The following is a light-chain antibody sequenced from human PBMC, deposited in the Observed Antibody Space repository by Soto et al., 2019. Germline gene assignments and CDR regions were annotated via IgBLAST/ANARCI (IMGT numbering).Light chain of an antibody. CDR3: SSYSNSTTLYV. Sequence: QSALAQPASVSGSPGQSITISCTGTSRDVGGYNYVSWYQHHPGKVPKLVIYDVSKRPSGVSDRFSGSKSDNTASLTISGLQAEDEADYYCSSYSNSTTLYVFGTGTKVTVL. V-gene: IGLV2-14*03. CDR2: DVS. J-gene: IGLJ1*01. CDR1: SRDVGGYNY.